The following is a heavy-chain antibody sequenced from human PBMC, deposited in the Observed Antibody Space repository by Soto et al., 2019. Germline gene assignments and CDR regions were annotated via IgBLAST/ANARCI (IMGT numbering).Heavy chain of an antibody. CDR1: GFTFSSYA. V-gene: IGHV3-30-3*01. Sequence: GSLRLSCAASGFTFSSYAMHWVRQAPGKGLEWVAVISYDGSNKYYADSVKGRFTISRDNSKNTLYLQMNSLRAEDTAVYYCARDPTFLGQAPNWFDPWGQGTMVTVSS. J-gene: IGHJ5*02. CDR3: ARDPTFLGQAPNWFDP. CDR2: ISYDGSNK. D-gene: IGHD6-6*01.